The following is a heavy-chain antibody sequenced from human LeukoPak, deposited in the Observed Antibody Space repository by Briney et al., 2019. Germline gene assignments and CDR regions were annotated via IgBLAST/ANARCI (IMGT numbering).Heavy chain of an antibody. CDR2: ISSGGLTI. V-gene: IGHV3-48*04. Sequence: GGSRRLSCVASGFTFSTYTFNWVRQAPGKGLEWLSYISSGGLTIFYADSVKGRFTISRDNTKNAIYLDMTNLRAEDTAVYYCARDFDYGDYIDFWGQGTLVAVSS. D-gene: IGHD4/OR15-4a*01. J-gene: IGHJ4*02. CDR1: GFTFSTYT. CDR3: ARDFDYGDYIDF.